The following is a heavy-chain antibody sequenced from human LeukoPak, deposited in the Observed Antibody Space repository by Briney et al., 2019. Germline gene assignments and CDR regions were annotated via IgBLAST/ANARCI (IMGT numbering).Heavy chain of an antibody. Sequence: PGGSLRLSCAASGFTFSSYWTSWVRQAPGKGLEWVASIKQDGTEKFYVDSVKGRFTISKDNAKNSLYLQMNSLRAEDTAVYYCAREDHSNYNYWGQGTLVTVSS. CDR3: AREDHSNYNY. J-gene: IGHJ4*02. V-gene: IGHV3-7*01. D-gene: IGHD4-11*01. CDR1: GFTFSSYW. CDR2: IKQDGTEK.